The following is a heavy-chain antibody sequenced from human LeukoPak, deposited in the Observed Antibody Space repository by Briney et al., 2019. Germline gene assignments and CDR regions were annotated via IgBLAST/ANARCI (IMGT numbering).Heavy chain of an antibody. V-gene: IGHV3-7*01. D-gene: IGHD3-10*01. CDR3: ARSGPFDY. Sequence: GGSLRLSCAASGFTFSDYWMTWVRQAPGKGLEWVANIKQGISEKYYIDSVKGRFTISRDNAKNSLYLQMNSLRAEDTAVYYCARSGPFDYWGQGTLVTVSS. J-gene: IGHJ4*02. CDR1: GFTFSDYW. CDR2: IKQGISEK.